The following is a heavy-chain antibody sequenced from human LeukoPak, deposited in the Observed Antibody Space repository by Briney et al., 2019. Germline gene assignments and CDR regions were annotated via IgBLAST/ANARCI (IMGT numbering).Heavy chain of an antibody. V-gene: IGHV1-2*02. CDR1: GYTFTAYY. CDR3: ARDYYDSSGFGASDI. Sequence: ASVKVSCKASGYTFTAYYMHWVRHAPGQGLEWMGWINPNSGGTNYAQKFQGRVTMTRDTSISTAYMELSRLRYDDTAVYYCARDYYDSSGFGASDIWGQGTMVTVSS. D-gene: IGHD3-22*01. J-gene: IGHJ3*02. CDR2: INPNSGGT.